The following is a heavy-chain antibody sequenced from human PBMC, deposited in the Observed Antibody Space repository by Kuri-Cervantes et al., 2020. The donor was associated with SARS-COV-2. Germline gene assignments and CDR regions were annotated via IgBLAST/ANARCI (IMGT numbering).Heavy chain of an antibody. CDR3: AXXXGAALDY. V-gene: IGHV1-18*01. J-gene: IGHJ4*02. Sequence: SVKVSXXTSGXXFTSYGIGWLRQAPXYGLEWMXXXHAYNGNTXYAQXLQGRVTXXXDTSTXTAXMXLXXLRTXXPAVYXCAXXXGAALDYWCQEALVTVSS. CDR2: XHAYNGNT. D-gene: IGHD2-15*01. CDR1: GXXFTSYG.